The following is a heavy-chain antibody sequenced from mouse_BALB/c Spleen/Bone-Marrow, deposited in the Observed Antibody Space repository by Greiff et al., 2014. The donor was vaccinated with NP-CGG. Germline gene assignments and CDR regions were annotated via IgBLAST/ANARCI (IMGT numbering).Heavy chain of an antibody. Sequence: EVQLQQSGTVLARPGAAVKMSCKASGYTFSNYWMHWVKQRPGQGLEWIGTIYPGNSDTTYNQKFKGKAKLTAVTSTSTVYMELSSLTNEDSAVYYCTTLARSDFDYWGQGTTLTVSS. CDR1: GYTFSNYW. CDR2: IYPGNSDT. J-gene: IGHJ2*01. CDR3: TTLARSDFDY. V-gene: IGHV1-5*01.